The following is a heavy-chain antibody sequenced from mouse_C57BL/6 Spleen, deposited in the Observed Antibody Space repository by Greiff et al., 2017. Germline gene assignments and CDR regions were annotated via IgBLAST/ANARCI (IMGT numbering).Heavy chain of an antibody. Sequence: QVQLKESGAELVRPGTSVKVSCKASGYAFINYLIEWVKQRPGQGLEWIGVINPGSGGTNYNEKFKGKATLTADKSSSTAYMQLSSLTSEDSAVYFCARWGYGKSFAYWGQGTLVTVSA. J-gene: IGHJ3*01. CDR3: ARWGYGKSFAY. D-gene: IGHD2-10*02. CDR2: INPGSGGT. CDR1: GYAFINYL. V-gene: IGHV1-54*01.